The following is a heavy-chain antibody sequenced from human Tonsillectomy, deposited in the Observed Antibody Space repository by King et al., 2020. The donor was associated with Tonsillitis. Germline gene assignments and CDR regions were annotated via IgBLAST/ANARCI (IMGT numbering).Heavy chain of an antibody. J-gene: IGHJ1*01. CDR1: GFTFSGFA. V-gene: IGHV3-23*03. D-gene: IGHD2-8*01. CDR3: AKDGSPYDD. Sequence: VQLVESGGGSVQPGGSLRLSCAASGFTFSGFAMTWVRQAPGKGLEWVSVIYSGGTSTYYADSVKGRFTISRDDSKNTLYLQMNSLRAEDTAIYYCAKDGSPYDDWGQGSPASVPS. CDR2: IYSGGTST.